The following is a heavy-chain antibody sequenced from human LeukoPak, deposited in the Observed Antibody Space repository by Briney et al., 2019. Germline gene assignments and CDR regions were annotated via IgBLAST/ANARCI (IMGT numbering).Heavy chain of an antibody. V-gene: IGHV4-39*01. CDR2: VYYSGST. Sequence: SETLSLTCTVSGGSISSRSLYWDWIRQPPGKGLEWIGTVYYSGSTYYNPSLKSRVTISVDTSRNQFSLRLSSVTAADTALYYCARNASSLGAGAFDIWGQGTMVTVSS. CDR3: ARNASSLGAGAFDI. CDR1: GGSISSRSLY. D-gene: IGHD2-2*01. J-gene: IGHJ3*02.